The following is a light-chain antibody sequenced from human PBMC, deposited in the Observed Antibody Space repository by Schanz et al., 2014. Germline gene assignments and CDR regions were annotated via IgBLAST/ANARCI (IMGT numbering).Light chain of an antibody. V-gene: IGKV1-39*01. J-gene: IGKJ4*01. CDR3: LQSYSTPAPA. CDR1: QSISTY. Sequence: DIQMTQSPSSLSASVGDRVTLTCRASQSISTYLNWYQQKPGQAPKLLIYSASSLQSGVPSRFSGSGSGTDFTLTISSLQPEDFATYYCLQSYSTPAPAFGGGTKVEI. CDR2: SAS.